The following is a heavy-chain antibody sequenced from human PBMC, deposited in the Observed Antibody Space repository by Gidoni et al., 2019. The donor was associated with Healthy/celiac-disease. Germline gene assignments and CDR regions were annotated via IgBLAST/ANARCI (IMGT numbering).Heavy chain of an antibody. V-gene: IGHV3-23*01. CDR3: AKAREIAVADYYFDY. J-gene: IGHJ4*02. D-gene: IGHD6-19*01. Sequence: EVQRLEPGGGLVQPGGSLRLSWAASGFTCSSYALGWVRQAPGKGLEWGSAISGSGGSTYYADSVKGRFTISRDNSKNTLYLQMNSLRAEDTAVYYCAKAREIAVADYYFDYWGQGTLVTVSS. CDR2: ISGSGGST. CDR1: GFTCSSYA.